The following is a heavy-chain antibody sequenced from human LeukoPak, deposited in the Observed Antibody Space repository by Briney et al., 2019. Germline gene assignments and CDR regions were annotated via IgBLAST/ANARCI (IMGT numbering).Heavy chain of an antibody. CDR3: ARGGGAMPFFDP. CDR2: INHSGST. CDR1: GGSISSGGYY. J-gene: IGHJ5*02. D-gene: IGHD2-2*01. Sequence: SETLSLTCTVSGGSISSGGYYWSWIRQPPGEGLEWIGEINHSGSTNYNPSLKSRVTISVDTSKNQFSLKLSSVTAADTAVYYCARGGGAMPFFDPWGQGTLVTVSS. V-gene: IGHV4-39*07.